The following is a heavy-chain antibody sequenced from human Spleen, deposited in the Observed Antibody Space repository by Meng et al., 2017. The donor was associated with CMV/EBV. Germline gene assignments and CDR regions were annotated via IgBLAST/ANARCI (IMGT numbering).Heavy chain of an antibody. D-gene: IGHD1-1*01. CDR1: GGSITSYY. Sequence: GSLRLSCTVSGGSITSYYWSWIRQPPGKGLEWIGHIHYSGNTNYNPSLKSRVTISVDTSKNQFSLRLNSVTAADTAMYYCAGPDDMGSSPHDPFDMWGQGTMVTVSS. CDR3: AGPDDMGSSPHDPFDM. J-gene: IGHJ3*02. CDR2: IHYSGNT. V-gene: IGHV4-59*01.